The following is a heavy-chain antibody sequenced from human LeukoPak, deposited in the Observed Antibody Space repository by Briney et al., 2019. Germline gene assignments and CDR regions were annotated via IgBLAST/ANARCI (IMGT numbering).Heavy chain of an antibody. J-gene: IGHJ4*02. CDR1: GFTFSICS. CDR3: TREGCGATGCYTNDY. V-gene: IGHV3-48*04. Sequence: GGSLRLSCAASGFTFSICSMNWVRQAPEKGLEWVSYISSSSSTIYYADSVKGRFTISRDNAENSLYLEMNSLRAEDTAVYYCTREGCGATGCYTNDYWGQGTLVTVSS. D-gene: IGHD2-21*01. CDR2: ISSSSSTI.